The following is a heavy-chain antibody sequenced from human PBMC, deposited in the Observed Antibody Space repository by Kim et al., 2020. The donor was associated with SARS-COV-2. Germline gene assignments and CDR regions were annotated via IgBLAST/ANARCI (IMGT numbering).Heavy chain of an antibody. D-gene: IGHD3-16*02. CDR3: ARESVTYDYVWGTYLLY. J-gene: IGHJ4*02. Sequence: GGSLRLSCEASGFVFGSYGMQWVRQAPGKGLEWVALISHDGRNKDYADSVKGRFTISRDNSKKTVNLEINSLRVEDTAVYYCARESVTYDYVWGTYLLYWGQGTPVTASS. CDR2: ISHDGRNK. CDR1: GFVFGSYG. V-gene: IGHV3-33*05.